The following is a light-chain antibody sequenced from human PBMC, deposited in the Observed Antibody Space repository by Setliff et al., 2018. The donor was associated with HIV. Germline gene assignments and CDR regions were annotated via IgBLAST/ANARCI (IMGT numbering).Light chain of an antibody. CDR1: SGDIDFYKF. CDR2: DVS. CDR3: SSWPDSATPVV. J-gene: IGLJ3*02. Sequence: QSALTQPASVSGSPGQSITISCTATSGDIDFYKFVSWYQQHPGKAPQLLVYDVSTRPSGISNRFSGSRSGNTASPSISGLQAEDEAVYYCSSWPDSATPVVFGGGTQLTVL. V-gene: IGLV2-14*03.